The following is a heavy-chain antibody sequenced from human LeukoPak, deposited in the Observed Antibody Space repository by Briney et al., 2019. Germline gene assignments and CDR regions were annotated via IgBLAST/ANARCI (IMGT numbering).Heavy chain of an antibody. D-gene: IGHD6-19*01. Sequence: HGESLKISCKGSGYRFSSYWIGWVRQMPGKGLEWMGIIYPGDSDTRYSPSFQGQVTISADKSISTAYLQWSSLKASDTAMYYCARRGSSGWQGNDAFDIWGQGTMVTVSS. CDR3: ARRGSSGWQGNDAFDI. CDR2: IYPGDSDT. V-gene: IGHV5-51*01. CDR1: GYRFSSYW. J-gene: IGHJ3*02.